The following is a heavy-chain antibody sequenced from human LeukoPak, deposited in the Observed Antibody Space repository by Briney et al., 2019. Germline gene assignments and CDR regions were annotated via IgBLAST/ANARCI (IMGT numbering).Heavy chain of an antibody. Sequence: GGSLRLSCAASGFSFNSYAMSWVRQAPGKGLEWVSAVSGRGERTYYADFVQGRFSISRDNSKDTVYLQMNSLRAGDTAIYYCANQPGLYDSGWSWTYHCFGVDVWGQGTTVTVSS. CDR1: GFSFNSYA. V-gene: IGHV3-23*01. J-gene: IGHJ6*02. D-gene: IGHD6-19*01. CDR3: ANQPGLYDSGWSWTYHCFGVDV. CDR2: VSGRGERT.